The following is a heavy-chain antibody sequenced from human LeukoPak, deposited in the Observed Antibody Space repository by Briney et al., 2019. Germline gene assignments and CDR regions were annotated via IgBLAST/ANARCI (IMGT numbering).Heavy chain of an antibody. CDR2: ISSNGGTI. D-gene: IGHD1-26*01. CDR3: ARGRESSFDY. J-gene: IGHJ4*02. CDR1: GFTFSSYT. V-gene: IGHV3-48*04. Sequence: GGSLRLSCAASGFTFSSYTMNWVRQAPGKGLEWVSYISSNGGTIYYAGSVKGRFTISRDNAKNSLYLQMNSLRAEDTAVYYCARGRESSFDYWGQGTLVTVSS.